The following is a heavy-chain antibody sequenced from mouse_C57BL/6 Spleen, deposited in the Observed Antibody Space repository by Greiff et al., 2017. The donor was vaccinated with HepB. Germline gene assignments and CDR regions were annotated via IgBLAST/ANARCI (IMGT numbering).Heavy chain of an antibody. D-gene: IGHD2-3*01. Sequence: EVKLQESGGGLVKPGGSLKLSCAASGFTFSSYAMSWVRQTPEKRLEWVATISDGGSYTYYPDNVKGRFTISRDNAKNNLYLQMSHLKSEDTAMYYCARMMVTYYAMDYWGQGTSVTVSS. CDR1: GFTFSSYA. J-gene: IGHJ4*01. CDR3: ARMMVTYYAMDY. CDR2: ISDGGSYT. V-gene: IGHV5-4*03.